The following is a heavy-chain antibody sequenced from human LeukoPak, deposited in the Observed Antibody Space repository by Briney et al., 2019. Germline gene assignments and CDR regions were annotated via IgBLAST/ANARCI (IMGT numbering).Heavy chain of an antibody. CDR3: ARVGGAIISIFGVRFDY. CDR2: IYYSGST. Sequence: PSETLSLTCTVSGGSISSSSYYWGWIRQPPGKGLEWIGSIYYSGSTYYNPSLKSRVTISVDTSKNQFSLKLSSVTAADTAVYYCARVGGAIISIFGVRFDYWGQGTLVTVSS. D-gene: IGHD3-3*01. J-gene: IGHJ4*02. CDR1: GGSISSSSYY. V-gene: IGHV4-39*01.